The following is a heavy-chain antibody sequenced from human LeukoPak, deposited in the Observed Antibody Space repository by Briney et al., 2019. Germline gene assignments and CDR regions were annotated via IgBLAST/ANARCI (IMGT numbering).Heavy chain of an antibody. V-gene: IGHV4-61*01. CDR1: GGSVSSGTYY. Sequence: PSETLSLNCTVSGGSVSSGTYYWSWIRQPPGKGLEWIGYIYYSGSTNYNPSLKSRVTISVDTSKNQCSLKLSSVTTADTAVYYCTRSTNLEAFDIWGQGTMVTVSS. CDR2: IYYSGST. CDR3: TRSTNLEAFDI. D-gene: IGHD2-8*01. J-gene: IGHJ3*02.